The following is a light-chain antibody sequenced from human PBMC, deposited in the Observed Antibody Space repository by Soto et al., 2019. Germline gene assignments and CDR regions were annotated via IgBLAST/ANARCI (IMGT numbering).Light chain of an antibody. CDR3: QQYEGYLWR. V-gene: IGKV1-5*01. CDR1: QSLSRW. Sequence: DIQMTQSPSTLSASVGDRVTITCRANQSLSRWLAWYQQKPGTAPKLLIYDASILESGVPSRFSGSGSGTEFTLTISSLQPEDFATYYCQQYEGYLWRFGQGTRVDI. CDR2: DAS. J-gene: IGKJ1*01.